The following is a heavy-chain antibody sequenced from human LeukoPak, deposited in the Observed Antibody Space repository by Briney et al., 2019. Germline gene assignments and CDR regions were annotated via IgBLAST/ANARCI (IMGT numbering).Heavy chain of an antibody. CDR2: IYYSGST. Sequence: PSETLSLTCTVSGGSISSYYWSWIRQPPGKGLEWIGYIYYSGSTNYNPSLKSRVTISVDTSKNQFSLKLSSVTAADTAVYYCARDKGQLGNNWFDPWGQGTLVTVSS. V-gene: IGHV4-59*01. D-gene: IGHD6-13*01. CDR1: GGSISSYY. CDR3: ARDKGQLGNNWFDP. J-gene: IGHJ5*02.